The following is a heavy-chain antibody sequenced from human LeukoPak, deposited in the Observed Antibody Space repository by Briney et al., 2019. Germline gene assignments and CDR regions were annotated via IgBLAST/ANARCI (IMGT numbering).Heavy chain of an antibody. CDR2: IYKSGTT. D-gene: IGHD1-26*01. V-gene: IGHV4-39*01. Sequence: SSETLSLTCTVSGGSISNTNYYWGWIRQPPGRGLEWLGSIYKSGTTYYYPSLKSRVTISVDTSKNQFSLRLSSVTAADTAVCYCARHGGSTGLDPFDFWGQGALVTVSS. J-gene: IGHJ4*02. CDR1: GGSISNTNYY. CDR3: ARHGGSTGLDPFDF.